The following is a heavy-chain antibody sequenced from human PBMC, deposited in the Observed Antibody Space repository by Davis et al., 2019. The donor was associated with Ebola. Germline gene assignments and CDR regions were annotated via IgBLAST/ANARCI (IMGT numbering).Heavy chain of an antibody. V-gene: IGHV3-11*01. Sequence: SCAASGFTFSDYYMSWIRQAPGKGLEWVSYISSSGSTIYYADSVKGRFTISRDNAKNSLYLQMNSLRAEDTAVYYCARGLWFRELLGWRDYGMDVWGQGTTVTVSS. CDR2: ISSSGSTI. J-gene: IGHJ6*02. CDR3: ARGLWFRELLGWRDYGMDV. D-gene: IGHD3-10*01. CDR1: GFTFSDYY.